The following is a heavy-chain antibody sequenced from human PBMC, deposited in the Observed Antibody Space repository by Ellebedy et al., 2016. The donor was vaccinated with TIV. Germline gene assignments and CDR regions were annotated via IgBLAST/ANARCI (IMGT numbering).Heavy chain of an antibody. J-gene: IGHJ4*02. CDR2: ISNNNSGSAI. D-gene: IGHD1-1*01. CDR3: AGRAYNWNDGSLFDY. CDR1: GFTLSDFY. V-gene: IGHV3-11*01. Sequence: GESLKISCATSGFTLSDFYMSWIRQAPGKGLEWVSYISNNNSGSAIYYADSVKGRFTISRDNAKNSVYLQMNSLRAEDTAVYYCAGRAYNWNDGSLFDYWGQGTLVTVSS.